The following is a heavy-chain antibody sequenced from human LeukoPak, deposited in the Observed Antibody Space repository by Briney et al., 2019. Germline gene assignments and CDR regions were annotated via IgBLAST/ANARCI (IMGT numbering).Heavy chain of an antibody. D-gene: IGHD6-13*01. V-gene: IGHV4-34*01. Sequence: NPSETLSLTCAVYGGSFSGYYWSWIRRPPGKGLEWIGEINHSGSTNYNPSLKSRVTISVDTSKNQFSLKLSSVTAADTAVYYCARGQQPEVWGQGTLVTVSS. J-gene: IGHJ4*02. CDR1: GGSFSGYY. CDR2: INHSGST. CDR3: ARGQQPEV.